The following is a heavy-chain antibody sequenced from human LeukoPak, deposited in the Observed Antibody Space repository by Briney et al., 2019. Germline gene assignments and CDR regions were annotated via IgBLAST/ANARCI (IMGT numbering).Heavy chain of an antibody. CDR3: ARAPIYGSGSSTVDY. D-gene: IGHD3-10*01. Sequence: GASVKVSCKASGYTFTGYYMHWVRQAPGQGLEWMGRINPNSGGTNYARKFQGRVTITRDTSISTAYMELSRLRSDDTAVYYCARAPIYGSGSSTVDYWGQGTLVIVSS. CDR1: GYTFTGYY. CDR2: INPNSGGT. V-gene: IGHV1-2*06. J-gene: IGHJ4*02.